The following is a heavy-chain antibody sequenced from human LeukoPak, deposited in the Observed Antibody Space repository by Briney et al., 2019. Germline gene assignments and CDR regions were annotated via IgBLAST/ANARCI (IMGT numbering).Heavy chain of an antibody. D-gene: IGHD2-2*01. J-gene: IGHJ4*02. CDR3: TRARTQYCSSTSCYAGAFDY. V-gene: IGHV3-49*04. CDR1: GFTFGDYA. CDR2: ITSKAYGGTT. Sequence: GGSLRLSCTASGFTFGDYAMSWVRQAPGKGLEWVGFITSKAYGGTTEYAASVKGRFTISRDDSKSIAYLQMNSLKTEDTAVYFCTRARTQYCSSTSCYAGAFDYWGQGTLVTVSS.